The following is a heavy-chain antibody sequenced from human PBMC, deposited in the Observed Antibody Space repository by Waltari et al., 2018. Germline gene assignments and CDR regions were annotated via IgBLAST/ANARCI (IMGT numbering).Heavy chain of an antibody. D-gene: IGHD3-3*01. CDR3: AKTQYDFWSAYFDY. CDR2: IHGGNGNT. J-gene: IGHJ4*02. Sequence: QVYLVQSGAEVKKPGASVKVSCKASGSTFTKSSMHWVRQAPGQGLEWMGWIHGGNGNTKYSKKFQDRLTISKDTSATTVYMELSSLTSEDTAVYYCAKTQYDFWSAYFDYWGQGTLVTVSS. V-gene: IGHV1-3*01. CDR1: GSTFTKSS.